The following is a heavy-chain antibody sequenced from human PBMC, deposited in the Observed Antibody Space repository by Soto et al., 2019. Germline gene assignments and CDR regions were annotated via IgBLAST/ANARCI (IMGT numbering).Heavy chain of an antibody. CDR2: IYHSGST. D-gene: IGHD6-13*01. CDR1: GGSISSSNW. V-gene: IGHV4-4*02. J-gene: IGHJ4*02. CDR3: ARAPYSSSWYYFDY. Sequence: QVQLQESGPGLVKPSGTLSLTCAVSGGSISSSNWWSWVCQTPGKGLEWIGEIYHSGSTNYNPSLKSRVNISVDKSKNQSSLKLSSVTAADTAVYYCARAPYSSSWYYFDYWGQGTLVTVSS.